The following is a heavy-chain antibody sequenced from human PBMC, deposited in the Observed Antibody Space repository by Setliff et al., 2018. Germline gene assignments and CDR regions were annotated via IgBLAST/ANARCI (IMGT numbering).Heavy chain of an antibody. V-gene: IGHV4-61*02. CDR2: IYTDGST. CDR3: ARVTGFSYMDV. Sequence: SETLSLTCTVSGDSISRAKYYWSWIRQSAGKGLECLGRIYTDGSTKYNPSLNSRVTLLIDTAKNQISLRLSSVTAADTAVDFCARVTGFSYMDVWGKGTTVTVSS. CDR1: GDSISRAKYY. J-gene: IGHJ6*03. D-gene: IGHD3-3*01.